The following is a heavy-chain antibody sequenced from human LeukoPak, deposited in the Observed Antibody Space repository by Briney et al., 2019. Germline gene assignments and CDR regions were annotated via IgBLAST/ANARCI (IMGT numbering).Heavy chain of an antibody. J-gene: IGHJ4*02. D-gene: IGHD2-15*01. V-gene: IGHV3-64*01. CDR3: AREGGYCSGGSCYGGYFDY. CDR2: ISSNGGST. CDR1: GFTFSSYA. Sequence: GGPLRLSCAASGFTFSSYAMHWVRQAPGKGLEYVSAISSNGGSTYYANSVKGRFTISRDNSKNTLYLQMGSLRAEDMAVYYCAREGGYCSGGSCYGGYFDYWGQGTLVTVSS.